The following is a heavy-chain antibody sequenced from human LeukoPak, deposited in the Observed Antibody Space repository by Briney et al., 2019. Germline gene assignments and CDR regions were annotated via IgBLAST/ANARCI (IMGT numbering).Heavy chain of an antibody. V-gene: IGHV1-46*01. CDR1: GYTFTSYY. CDR2: INPSGGST. Sequence: GGSVKVSCKASGYTFTSYYMHWVRQAPGQGLEWMGIINPSGGSTSYAQKFQGRVTMTRDMSTSTVYMELSGLRSEDTAVYYCARGGLRNYYFDYWGQGTLVTVSS. D-gene: IGHD4-17*01. CDR3: ARGGLRNYYFDY. J-gene: IGHJ4*02.